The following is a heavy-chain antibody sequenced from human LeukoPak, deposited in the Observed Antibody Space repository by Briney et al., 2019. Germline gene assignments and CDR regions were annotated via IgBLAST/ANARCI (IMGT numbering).Heavy chain of an antibody. J-gene: IGHJ4*02. D-gene: IGHD3-16*01. CDR3: ARDSIAWGSLDY. CDR2: IYYSGST. Sequence: SQTLSLTCTVSGGSISSGDYYWRWIRQPPGKGLEWIGYIYYSGSTYYNPSLKSRVTISVDTSKNQFSLKLSSVTAADTAVYYCARDSIAWGSLDYWGQGTLVTVSS. V-gene: IGHV4-30-4*01. CDR1: GGSISSGDYY.